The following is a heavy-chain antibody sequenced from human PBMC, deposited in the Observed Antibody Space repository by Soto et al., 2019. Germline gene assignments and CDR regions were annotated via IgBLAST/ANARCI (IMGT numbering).Heavy chain of an antibody. CDR1: GFIFSSYW. Sequence: EVQLEESGGDLVQPGGSLRLSCTASGFIFSSYWMHWVRQAPGKGLVWVSRINTDGGTTTYAESVKGRFTISRDNARNTLYLQMNSLRHEDTALYYCVRVGSGSYSWRDPWGQGTLVTVSS. D-gene: IGHD1-26*01. V-gene: IGHV3-74*01. CDR2: INTDGGTT. J-gene: IGHJ5*02. CDR3: VRVGSGSYSWRDP.